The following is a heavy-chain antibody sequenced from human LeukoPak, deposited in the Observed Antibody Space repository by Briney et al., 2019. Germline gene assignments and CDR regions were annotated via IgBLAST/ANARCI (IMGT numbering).Heavy chain of an antibody. CDR3: AKVSSSWYGHGAFDI. CDR1: GFTFDDYA. Sequence: GGSLRLSCAASGFTFDDYAMHWVRQAPGKGLEWVSGISWNSGSIGYADSVKGRFTISRDNAKNSLYLQMNSLRAEDTALYYCAKVSSSWYGHGAFDIWGQGTMVTVSS. J-gene: IGHJ3*02. D-gene: IGHD6-13*01. CDR2: ISWNSGSI. V-gene: IGHV3-9*01.